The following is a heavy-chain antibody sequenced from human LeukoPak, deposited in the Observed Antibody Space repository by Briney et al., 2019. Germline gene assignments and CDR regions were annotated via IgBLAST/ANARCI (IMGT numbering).Heavy chain of an antibody. D-gene: IGHD4-23*01. J-gene: IGHJ4*02. V-gene: IGHV4-30-4*01. Sequence: SETLSLTCTVSGGSISSGDYYWSWIRQPPGKGLEWIGYIYYRGSTYYNPSLKSRVTISVDTSKNQFSLNLNSVTAADTAVYYCARDYDGDNAFDYWGQGTLVTVSS. CDR3: ARDYDGDNAFDY. CDR1: GGSISSGDYY. CDR2: IYYRGST.